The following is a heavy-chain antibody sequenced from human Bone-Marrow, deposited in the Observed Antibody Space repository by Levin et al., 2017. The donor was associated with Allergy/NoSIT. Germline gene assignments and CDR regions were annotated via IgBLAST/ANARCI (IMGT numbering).Heavy chain of an antibody. Sequence: LSLTCVASGFHVNTNYMAWVRQAPGKGLEWVSFIFGIGNADYADSVKGRFTISRDNSKNTLFLQMNNLRAEDTAVYYCARELSFGDYVLGYWGQGTLVSVSS. CDR3: ARELSFGDYVLGY. CDR1: GFHVNTNY. V-gene: IGHV3-53*01. CDR2: IFGIGNA. D-gene: IGHD4-17*01. J-gene: IGHJ4*02.